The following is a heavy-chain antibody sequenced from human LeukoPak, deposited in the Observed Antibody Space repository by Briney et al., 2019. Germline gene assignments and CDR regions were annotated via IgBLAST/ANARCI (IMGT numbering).Heavy chain of an antibody. V-gene: IGHV4-59*12. CDR2: IYYSGST. CDR1: GGSISSYY. D-gene: IGHD3-16*02. J-gene: IGHJ4*02. CDR3: ASLMITFGGVIGD. Sequence: SETLSLTCTVSGGSISSYYWSWIRQPPGKGLEWIGYIYYSGSTNYNPSLKSRVTISVDTSKNQFSLKLSSVTAADTAVYYCASLMITFGGVIGDWGQGTLVTVSS.